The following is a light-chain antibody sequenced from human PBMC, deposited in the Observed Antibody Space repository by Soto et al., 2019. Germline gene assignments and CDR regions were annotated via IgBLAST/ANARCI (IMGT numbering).Light chain of an antibody. CDR3: QQYGSSPFT. Sequence: EIVLTQSPGTLSSSPGERATLACRATQSVRSAYLAWYQQKPGQPPRLLIYGASTRATGIPDRFSGSGSGTDFSLTISRMEPEDFAVYYCQQYGSSPFTFGPGTKVDIK. J-gene: IGKJ3*01. CDR2: GAS. CDR1: QSVRSAY. V-gene: IGKV3-20*01.